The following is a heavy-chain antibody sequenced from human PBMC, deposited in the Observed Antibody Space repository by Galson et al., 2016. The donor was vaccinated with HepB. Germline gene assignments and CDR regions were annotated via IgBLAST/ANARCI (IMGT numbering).Heavy chain of an antibody. J-gene: IGHJ5*02. Sequence: SVKVSCKGSGYNFISYGISWVRQAPGQGLEWMGWISANNGKTKYAQKVQGRVIMTTDRSTNTAYMELTSLRSDDTAVYYCARDDLWSCRNSVCYTDDWFDPWGQGTLVTVSS. V-gene: IGHV1-18*01. CDR2: ISANNGKT. D-gene: IGHD2-8*01. CDR3: ARDDLWSCRNSVCYTDDWFDP. CDR1: GYNFISYG.